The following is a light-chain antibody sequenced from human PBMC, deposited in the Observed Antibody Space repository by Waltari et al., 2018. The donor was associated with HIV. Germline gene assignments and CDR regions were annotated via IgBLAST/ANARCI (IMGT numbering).Light chain of an antibody. CDR2: RNN. J-gene: IGLJ1*01. CDR3: AAWGDSLSSYV. CDR1: SSNIGSYY. Sequence: QSVLTQPPSASGTPGQRVTISCSGSSSNIGSYYVYWYQQLPGAAPKLLIYRNNQGPSGVPDRFSGSKSGTSASLAISGLRSEDEADYYCAAWGDSLSSYVFGTGTKVTVL. V-gene: IGLV1-47*01.